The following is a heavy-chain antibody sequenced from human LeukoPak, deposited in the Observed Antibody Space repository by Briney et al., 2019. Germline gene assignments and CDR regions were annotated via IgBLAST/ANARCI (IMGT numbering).Heavy chain of an antibody. CDR3: ARRAGAYSHPYDY. CDR2: ISSSSSYI. CDR1: GFTFSSYS. J-gene: IGHJ4*02. V-gene: IGHV3-21*04. D-gene: IGHD4/OR15-4a*01. Sequence: GGSLRLSCAASGFTFSSYSMNWVRRAPGKGLEWVSSISSSSSYIYYADPVKGRFTISRDNSKNTLYLQMNSLRAEDTAVYYCARRAGAYSHPYDYWGQGTLVTVSS.